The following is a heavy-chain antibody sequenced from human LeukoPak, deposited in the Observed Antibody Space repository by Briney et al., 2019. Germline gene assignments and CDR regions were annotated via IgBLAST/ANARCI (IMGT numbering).Heavy chain of an antibody. V-gene: IGHV1-18*04. CDR2: ISPYNGNT. CDR1: GYTFTGYG. J-gene: IGHJ4*02. Sequence: GASVKVSCKASGYTFTGYGIIWVRQAPGQGLERMGWISPYNGNTNYAQKFQGRVTMTTDTSTTTTYMELRSLRSDDTAVYYCARDLDSGGTTFRALNYWGQGTLVTVSS. CDR3: ARDLDSGGTTFRALNY. D-gene: IGHD1-14*01.